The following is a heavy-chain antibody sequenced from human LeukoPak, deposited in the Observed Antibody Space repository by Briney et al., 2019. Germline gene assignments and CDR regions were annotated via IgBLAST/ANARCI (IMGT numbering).Heavy chain of an antibody. Sequence: SETLSLTCTVSGGSISSYYWSWIRQPPGKGLERIGYIYNSGTTNYNPSLKSRVTISVDTSKNQFSLKLSSVTAADTAVYYCARLSWPGRGSRFDPWGQGTLVTVSS. CDR1: GGSISSYY. CDR3: ARLSWPGRGSRFDP. V-gene: IGHV4-59*01. CDR2: IYNSGTT. D-gene: IGHD2/OR15-2a*01. J-gene: IGHJ5*02.